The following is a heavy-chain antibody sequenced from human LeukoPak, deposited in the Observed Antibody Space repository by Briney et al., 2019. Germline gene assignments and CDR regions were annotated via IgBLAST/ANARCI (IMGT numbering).Heavy chain of an antibody. D-gene: IGHD3-10*01. CDR3: ARTGITMVRGVIITHDY. Sequence: KPSETLSLTCAVYGGSFSGYYWSWIRQPPGKGLEWIGEINHSGSTNYNPSLKSRVTISVDTSKNQFSLKLSSVTAADTAVYYCARTGITMVRGVIITHDYWGQGTLVTVSS. J-gene: IGHJ4*02. CDR1: GGSFSGYY. V-gene: IGHV4-34*01. CDR2: INHSGST.